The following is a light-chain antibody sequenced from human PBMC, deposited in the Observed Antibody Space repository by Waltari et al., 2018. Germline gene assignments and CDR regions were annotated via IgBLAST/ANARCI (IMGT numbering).Light chain of an antibody. Sequence: DVQMTQSPSSLSASIGDRVTITCRASQNVDTYLNWYQQKPGKAPQLLIYVASNLQSGVPSRFSGSGYGTHFTLTISSLRPEDFASYYCQQSYSLPPWTFGQGTKVEIK. V-gene: IGKV1-39*01. CDR1: QNVDTY. J-gene: IGKJ1*01. CDR3: QQSYSLPPWT. CDR2: VAS.